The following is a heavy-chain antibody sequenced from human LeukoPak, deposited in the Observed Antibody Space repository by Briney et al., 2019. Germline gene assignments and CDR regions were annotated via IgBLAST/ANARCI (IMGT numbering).Heavy chain of an antibody. V-gene: IGHV1-8*01. J-gene: IGHJ6*03. CDR3: ARGNSGWKYYYYYMDV. Sequence: ASVKVSCKASGYTFTSYDINWVRQATGQGLEWMGWMNPNSGNTGYAQKFQGRVTMTRNTSISTAYMELSSLRSEDTAVYYCARGNSGWKYYYYYMDVWGKGTTVTVSS. D-gene: IGHD6-19*01. CDR2: MNPNSGNT. CDR1: GYTFTSYD.